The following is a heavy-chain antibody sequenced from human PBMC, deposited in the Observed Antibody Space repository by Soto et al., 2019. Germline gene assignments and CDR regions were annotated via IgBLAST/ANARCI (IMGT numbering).Heavy chain of an antibody. D-gene: IGHD6-19*01. Sequence: QVQLQESGPGLVKPSETLTLTCSVSGGSISTTKYYWSWIRQPPGKGLEWIAYISYSGSTSYNPSRTGRVTTSVDTAKNQFSLKVISVTAADTAVYYCASFVRTGWRYYFDYWGQGTLATVSA. V-gene: IGHV4-61*01. CDR1: GGSISTTKYY. J-gene: IGHJ4*02. CDR2: ISYSGST. CDR3: ASFVRTGWRYYFDY.